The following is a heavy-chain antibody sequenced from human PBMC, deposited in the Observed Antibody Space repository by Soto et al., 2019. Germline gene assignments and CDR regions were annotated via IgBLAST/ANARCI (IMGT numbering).Heavy chain of an antibody. CDR2: IYPADSDT. V-gene: IGHV5-51*03. D-gene: IGHD5-18*01. J-gene: IGHJ4*02. Sequence: VELVQSGAEVKKPGESLKISCQGSGYVFTNQWIGWVRQMPGKGLEWMGIIYPADSDTRYSPSFHGQVTISADKSITTAYLQWSSLEASDTAMYYCARRYGRYFDYWGQGTLVSVSS. CDR3: ARRYGRYFDY. CDR1: GYVFTNQW.